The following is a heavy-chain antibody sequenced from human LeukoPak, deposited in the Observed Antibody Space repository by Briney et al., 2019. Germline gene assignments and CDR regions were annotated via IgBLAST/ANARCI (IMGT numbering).Heavy chain of an antibody. CDR2: IYSGGST. Sequence: GGSLTLSCAPSGFTVSSNYMSWVRHAPEGGREWVSVIYSGGSTYYADSVKGRFTISRDNSKNTLYLHMNSLRAEDTAVYYCARDRLLNYFFDYWGQGTLVTVSS. CDR3: ARDRLLNYFFDY. V-gene: IGHV3-66*02. CDR1: GFTVSSNY. J-gene: IGHJ4*01.